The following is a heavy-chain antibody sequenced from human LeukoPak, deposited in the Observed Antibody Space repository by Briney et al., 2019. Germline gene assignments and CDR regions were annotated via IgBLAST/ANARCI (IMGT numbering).Heavy chain of an antibody. CDR2: IYHSGST. Sequence: SETLSLTCAVSGGSISSGGYSWSWIRQPPGKGLEWIGYIYHSGSTYYNPSLKSRVTISVDRSKNQFSLKLSSVTAADTAVYYCASGYSGYDLYYWGQGTLVTVSS. V-gene: IGHV4-30-2*01. J-gene: IGHJ4*02. CDR1: GGSISSGGYS. D-gene: IGHD5-12*01. CDR3: ASGYSGYDLYY.